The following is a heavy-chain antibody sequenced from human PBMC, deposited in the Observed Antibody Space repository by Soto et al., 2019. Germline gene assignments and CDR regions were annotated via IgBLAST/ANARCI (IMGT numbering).Heavy chain of an antibody. Sequence: QLQLQESGPGLVKPSETLSLACTVSGGSISSSSYYWGWIRQPPGKGLEWIGSIYYSGSTYYNPSLKSRVTISVDTSKNQFSLKLSSVTAADTAVYYCASISNYYGSGSPRYYFDYRGQGTLVTVSS. CDR1: GGSISSSSYY. D-gene: IGHD3-10*01. CDR2: IYYSGST. J-gene: IGHJ4*02. V-gene: IGHV4-39*01. CDR3: ASISNYYGSGSPRYYFDY.